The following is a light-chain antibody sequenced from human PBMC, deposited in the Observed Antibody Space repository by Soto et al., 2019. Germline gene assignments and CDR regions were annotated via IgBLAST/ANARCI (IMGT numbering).Light chain of an antibody. J-gene: IGKJ5*01. CDR2: DAY. CDR1: QSFRGL. CDR3: QQRHMWTIT. V-gene: IGKV3-11*01. Sequence: LVLTQSPLTPSLSAREIATLSSRASQSFRGLLAWYQQKPGQAPRLLIYDAYNRATGIPPRFSGSGSGTDFTLTISSLEPEDSAVYYCQQRHMWTITFGQGTRLEIK.